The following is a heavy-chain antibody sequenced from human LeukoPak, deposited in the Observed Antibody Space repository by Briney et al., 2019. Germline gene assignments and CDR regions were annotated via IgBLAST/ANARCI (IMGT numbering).Heavy chain of an antibody. CDR1: GYTFPSYG. CDR2: ISAYNGNA. Sequence: ASVEVTCKTSGYTFPSYGIGWVRQAPGQGLEWMGWISAYNGNAIYAQNLQGRVTMTTDTSTRTVYMELRSLRSDDTAVYYCARGGPYSSSFDYWGQGTLVTVSS. V-gene: IGHV1-18*01. D-gene: IGHD6-13*01. CDR3: ARGGPYSSSFDY. J-gene: IGHJ4*02.